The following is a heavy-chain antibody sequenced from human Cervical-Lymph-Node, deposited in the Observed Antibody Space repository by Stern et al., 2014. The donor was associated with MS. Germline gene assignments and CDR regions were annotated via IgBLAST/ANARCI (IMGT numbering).Heavy chain of an antibody. Sequence: QLQLQESGPGRVKTSGTPSLTCAVSGGSLSSSNWWSWGRRPPGKGLEWIGEIFQRGSTNYNPSLKSRVTISVDTSKNQFSLKLSSVTAADTAVYYCARQGSWYSIDYWGQGTLVTVSS. CDR3: ARQGSWYSIDY. V-gene: IGHV4-4*02. D-gene: IGHD2-15*01. CDR1: GGSLSSSNW. J-gene: IGHJ4*02. CDR2: IFQRGST.